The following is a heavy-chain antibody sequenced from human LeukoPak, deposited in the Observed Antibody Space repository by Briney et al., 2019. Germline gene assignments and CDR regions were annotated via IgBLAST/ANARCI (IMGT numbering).Heavy chain of an antibody. D-gene: IGHD1-26*01. CDR2: IKSKTDGGTT. CDR3: TTGWELLEGVY. CDR1: GFTFSNAW. J-gene: IGHJ4*02. V-gene: IGHV3-15*01. Sequence: GGSLRLSCAASGFTFSNAWMSWVRQAPGKGLEWVGRIKSKTDGGTTDYAAPVKGGFTISRDDSKNTLYLQMNSLKTEDTAVYYCTTGWELLEGVYWGQGTLVTVSS.